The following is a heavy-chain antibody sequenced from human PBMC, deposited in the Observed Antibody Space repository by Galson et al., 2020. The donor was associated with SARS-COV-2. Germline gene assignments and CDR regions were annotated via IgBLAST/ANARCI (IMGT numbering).Heavy chain of an antibody. CDR2: IKQDGSEK. Sequence: SLRLSCAASGFTFSSYWMTWVRQAPGKGLEWVANIKQDGSEKYYVDSVKGRFTISRDNAKNSLYLQMNSLRAGDTGVYYCARVTGYNYGRYFDYWGRGTLVTVSS. D-gene: IGHD5-18*01. CDR3: ARVTGYNYGRYFDY. V-gene: IGHV3-7*05. J-gene: IGHJ4*02. CDR1: GFTFSSYW.